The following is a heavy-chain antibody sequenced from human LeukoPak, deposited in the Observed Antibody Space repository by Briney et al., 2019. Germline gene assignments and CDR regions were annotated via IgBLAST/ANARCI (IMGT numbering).Heavy chain of an antibody. D-gene: IGHD1-1*01. CDR3: ARGHPSNNWTFDI. CDR2: IIPIFGTT. J-gene: IGHJ3*02. Sequence: GASVTVSCTTSGGTFNSYALSWVRQAPGQGLEWMGGIIPIFGTTKYARSFQDRVTITADESTITAYMELSSLRSDDTAIYYCARGHPSNNWTFDIWGQGTMLTVSS. CDR1: GGTFNSYA. V-gene: IGHV1-69*13.